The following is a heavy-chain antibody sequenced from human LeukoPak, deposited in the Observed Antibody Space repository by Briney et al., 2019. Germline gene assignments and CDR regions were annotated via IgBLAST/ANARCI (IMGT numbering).Heavy chain of an antibody. D-gene: IGHD6-19*01. Sequence: GGSLRLSCAASGFTFSNSWMNWVRQAPGKGLEWVANIKQDGSEKSYVDSVKGRFTISRDNAKNSLFLQMNSLRAEDTAVYYCAAGYSSGWLLGYWGQGTLVTVSS. CDR3: AAGYSSGWLLGY. CDR2: IKQDGSEK. CDR1: GFTFSNSW. J-gene: IGHJ4*02. V-gene: IGHV3-7*01.